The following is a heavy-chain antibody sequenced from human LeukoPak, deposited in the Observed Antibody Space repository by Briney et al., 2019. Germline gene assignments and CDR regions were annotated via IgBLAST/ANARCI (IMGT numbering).Heavy chain of an antibody. J-gene: IGHJ4*02. D-gene: IGHD1-26*01. CDR3: ARDQSGSRAFDY. Sequence: SGTLSLTCAVSGGSISGSNWWSWVRQSPGKGLEWIGEIYHSGSTNYNPSLKSRVTISVDTSKNQFSLKLSSVTAADTAVYYCARDQSGSRAFDYWGQGTLVTVSS. CDR2: IYHSGST. V-gene: IGHV4-4*02. CDR1: GGSISGSNW.